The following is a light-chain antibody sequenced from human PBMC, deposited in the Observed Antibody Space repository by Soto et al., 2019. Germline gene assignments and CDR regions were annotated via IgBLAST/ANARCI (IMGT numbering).Light chain of an antibody. V-gene: IGKV1-8*01. Sequence: AIRMTQSPSSFSASTGDRVTITCRASQGISSYLAWYQQKPGKAPKLLIYAASTLRSGVPSRFSGSGSGTDFTLTISCLQSEDFATYYCHQYYSYPPGLTFGGGTKVEIK. J-gene: IGKJ4*01. CDR3: HQYYSYPPGLT. CDR1: QGISSY. CDR2: AAS.